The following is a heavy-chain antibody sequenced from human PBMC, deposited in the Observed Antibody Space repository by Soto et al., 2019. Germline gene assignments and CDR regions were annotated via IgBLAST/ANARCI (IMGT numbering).Heavy chain of an antibody. CDR1: GFTFSSYA. V-gene: IGHV3-23*01. Sequence: GGSLRLSCAASGFTFSSYAMSWVRQAPGKGLEWVSAISGSGGSTYYADSVKGRFTISRDNSKNTLYLQMNSLRAEDTAVYYCAKEEDSSGPPLLLSYYGMDVWGQGTTVTVSS. D-gene: IGHD3-22*01. CDR3: AKEEDSSGPPLLLSYYGMDV. J-gene: IGHJ6*02. CDR2: ISGSGGST.